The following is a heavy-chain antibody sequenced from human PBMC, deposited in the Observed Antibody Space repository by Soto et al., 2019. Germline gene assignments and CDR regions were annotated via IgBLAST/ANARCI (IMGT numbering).Heavy chain of an antibody. V-gene: IGHV4-39*01. J-gene: IGHJ6*02. CDR3: ARQNCISTSSYAFYYYGMDV. CDR1: GGSISSSRYY. D-gene: IGHD2-2*01. CDR2: IYYSGST. Sequence: SETLSLTCTVSGGSISSSRYYWGWIRQPPGKGLEWIGSIYYSGSTYYNPSLKSRVTISVDTSKNQFSLKLSSVTAADTAVYYCARQNCISTSSYAFYYYGMDVWGQGTTVTVSS.